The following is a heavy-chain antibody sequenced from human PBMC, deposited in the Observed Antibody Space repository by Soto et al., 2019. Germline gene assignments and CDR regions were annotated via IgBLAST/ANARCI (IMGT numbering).Heavy chain of an antibody. D-gene: IGHD2-15*01. CDR3: ARTKCSGGSCYSWSLDY. CDR2: RYYSEST. Sequence: SETLSLTCTVSGGSITTGGYYWSWIRQLPGKGLEWIGHRYYSESTYYNPSFKSRVSISLDTSKNQFSLKLSFVTAADTAMYYCARTKCSGGSCYSWSLDYWGQGTPVTVS. V-gene: IGHV4-31*03. CDR1: GGSITTGGYY. J-gene: IGHJ4*02.